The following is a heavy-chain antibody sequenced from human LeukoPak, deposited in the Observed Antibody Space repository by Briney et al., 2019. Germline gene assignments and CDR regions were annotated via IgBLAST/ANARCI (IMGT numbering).Heavy chain of an antibody. V-gene: IGHV4-34*01. CDR2: INHSGST. Sequence: SETLSLTCTVSGGSISSYYWSWIRQPPGKGLEWIGEINHSGSTNYNPSLKSRVTISVDTSKNQFSLKLSSVTAADTAVYYCARGLSYYDFWSGYYTPLCAFDIWGQGTMVTVSS. J-gene: IGHJ3*02. CDR3: ARGLSYYDFWSGYYTPLCAFDI. CDR1: GGSISSYY. D-gene: IGHD3-3*01.